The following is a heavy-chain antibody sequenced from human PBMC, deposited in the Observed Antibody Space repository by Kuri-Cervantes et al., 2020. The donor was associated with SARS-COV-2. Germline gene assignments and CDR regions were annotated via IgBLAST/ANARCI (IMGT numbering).Heavy chain of an antibody. CDR1: GYTFTGYY. CDR3: AREGRSARQAYYYYMDV. CDR2: INPNSGGT. D-gene: IGHD6-25*01. V-gene: IGHV1-2*02. Sequence: ASVKVSCKASGYTFTGYYMHWVRQAPGQGLEWMGWINPNSGGTNYAQKFQGRVTMTRDTSTSTAYMELSSLRSEDTAVYYCAREGRSARQAYYYYMDVWGKGTTVTVSS. J-gene: IGHJ6*03.